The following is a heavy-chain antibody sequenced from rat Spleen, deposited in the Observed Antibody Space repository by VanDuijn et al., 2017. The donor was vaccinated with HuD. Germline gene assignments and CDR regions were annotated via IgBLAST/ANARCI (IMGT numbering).Heavy chain of an antibody. CDR2: IWDDGTT. CDR1: GFSLTSYH. Sequence: QVQLKESGPGLVKPSETLSLTCTVSGFSLTSYHVSWVRQPPGKGLEWMGVIWDDGTTAYNSSLKSRLSISRDTSKSQVFLKMNSLQTEDTAIYYCTRDSYRYNAAGVMDAWGQGASVTVSS. D-gene: IGHD1-5*01. V-gene: IGHV2-32*01. J-gene: IGHJ4*01. CDR3: TRDSYRYNAAGVMDA.